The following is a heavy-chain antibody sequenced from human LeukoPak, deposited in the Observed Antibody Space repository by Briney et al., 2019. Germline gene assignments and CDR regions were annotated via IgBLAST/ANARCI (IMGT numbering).Heavy chain of an antibody. V-gene: IGHV3-11*04. D-gene: IGHD2-15*01. CDR2: ISSSGSTI. CDR3: ARGYCSGGSCYEADY. J-gene: IGHJ4*02. CDR1: GFTFSDYY. Sequence: PGGSLRLSCAASGFTFSDYYMSWIRQAPGKGLEWVSYISSSGSTIYYADSVKGRFTISRDNAENSLYLQMNSLRAEDTAVYYCARGYCSGGSCYEADYWGQGTLVTVSS.